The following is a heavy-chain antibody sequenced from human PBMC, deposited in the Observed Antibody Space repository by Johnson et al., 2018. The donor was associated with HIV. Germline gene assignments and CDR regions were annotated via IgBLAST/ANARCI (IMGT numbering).Heavy chain of an antibody. J-gene: IGHJ3*02. CDR3: ARGRWLQSKSDAFDI. CDR1: GFTFSSYA. Sequence: VQVVESGGGVVQPGRSLRLSCAASGFTFSSYAMHWVRQAPGKGLEWVAVISYDGSNKYYADSVKGRFTISRDNSKNTLYLQMNSLRAEDTAVYYCARGRWLQSKSDAFDIWGQGTMVTVSS. V-gene: IGHV3-30*04. CDR2: ISYDGSNK. D-gene: IGHD5-24*01.